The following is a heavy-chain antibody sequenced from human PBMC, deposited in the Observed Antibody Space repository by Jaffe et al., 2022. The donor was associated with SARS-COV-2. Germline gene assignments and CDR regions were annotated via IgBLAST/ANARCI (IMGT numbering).Heavy chain of an antibody. CDR2: IYYSGST. D-gene: IGHD3-10*01. CDR1: GGSISSGGYY. CDR3: ARDLFYYGSGSYTYYYGMDV. Sequence: QVQLQESGPGLVKPSQTLSLTCTVSGGSISSGGYYWSWIRQHPGKGLEWIGYIYYSGSTYYNPSLKSRVTISVDTSKNQFSLKLSSVTAADTAVYYCARDLFYYGSGSYTYYYGMDVWGQGTTVTVSS. J-gene: IGHJ6*02. V-gene: IGHV4-31*03.